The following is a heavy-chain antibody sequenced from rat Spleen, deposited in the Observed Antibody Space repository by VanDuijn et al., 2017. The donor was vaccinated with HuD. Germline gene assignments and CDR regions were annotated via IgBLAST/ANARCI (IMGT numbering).Heavy chain of an antibody. J-gene: IGHJ2*01. CDR3: ASLTYFDY. CDR1: GFTFSNYG. V-gene: IGHV5-29*01. D-gene: IGHD5-1*01. Sequence: EVQLVESGGGLVQPGRSLKLSCAASGFTFSNYGMAWVRQTPTKGLEWVASISYEGSSTYYGDSVKGRFTISRDNAKSTLYLQMDSLRSEDTATYYCASLTYFDYWGQGVMVTVSS. CDR2: ISYEGSST.